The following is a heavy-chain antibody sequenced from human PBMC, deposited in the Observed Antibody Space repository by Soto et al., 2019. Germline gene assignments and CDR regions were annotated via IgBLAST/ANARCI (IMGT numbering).Heavy chain of an antibody. J-gene: IGHJ4*02. CDR1: GSSISSYY. CDR3: ASFTGDYYDSSFDY. CDR2: IYYSGST. D-gene: IGHD3-22*01. V-gene: IGHV4-59*08. Sequence: SETLSLTCTVSGSSISSYYWSWIRQPPGKGLEWIGYIYYSGSTNYNPSLKSRVTISVDTSKNQFSLKLSSVTAADTAVYYCASFTGDYYDSSFDYWGQGTLVTVSS.